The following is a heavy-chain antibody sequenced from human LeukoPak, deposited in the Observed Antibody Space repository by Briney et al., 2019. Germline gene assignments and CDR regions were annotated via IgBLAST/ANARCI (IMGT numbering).Heavy chain of an antibody. J-gene: IGHJ6*03. V-gene: IGHV3-30*02. Sequence: GGSLRLSCAASGFTFSSYGMHWVRQAPGKGLEWVAFIRYDGSNKYYADSVKGRFTISRDNSKNTLYLQMNSLRAEDTAVYYCAKDFGSGSPRYYYYMDVWGKGTTVTISS. CDR1: GFTFSSYG. CDR3: AKDFGSGSPRYYYYMDV. D-gene: IGHD3-10*01. CDR2: IRYDGSNK.